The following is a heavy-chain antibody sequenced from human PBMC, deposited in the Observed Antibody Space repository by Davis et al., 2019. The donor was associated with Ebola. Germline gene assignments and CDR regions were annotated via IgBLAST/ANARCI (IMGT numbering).Heavy chain of an antibody. J-gene: IGHJ5*02. D-gene: IGHD6-13*01. CDR2: INPNGGST. Sequence: ASVKVSCKASGYTFTSYYMHWVRQAPGQGLEWMGIINPNGGSTSYAQKFQGRVTMTRDTSTSTVYMELSSLRSEDTAVYYCARDKRAAAGTNWFDPWGQGTLVTVSS. CDR1: GYTFTSYY. V-gene: IGHV1-46*03. CDR3: ARDKRAAAGTNWFDP.